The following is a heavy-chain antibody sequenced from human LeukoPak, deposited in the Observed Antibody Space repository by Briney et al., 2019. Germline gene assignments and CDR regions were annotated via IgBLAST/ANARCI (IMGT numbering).Heavy chain of an antibody. V-gene: IGHV3-74*01. J-gene: IGHJ4*02. CDR2: INEDATTI. CDR1: GFAFSAYW. Sequence: GGSLRLSCAASGFAFSAYWMHWVRQAPGKGLEWVARINEDATTISYADSVKGRFIISRDNTKKSLYLQMNNLSAEDTAVYYCVRDLVFVWTPGNDFDFWGQGTLVIVSS. CDR3: VRDLVFVWTPGNDFDF. D-gene: IGHD1-1*01.